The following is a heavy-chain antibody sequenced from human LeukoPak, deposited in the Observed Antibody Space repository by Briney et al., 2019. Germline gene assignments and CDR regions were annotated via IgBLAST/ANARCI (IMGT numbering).Heavy chain of an antibody. J-gene: IGHJ4*02. D-gene: IGHD2-15*01. CDR3: ARDRCRGGSCYSFDY. CDR2: INPNSGGT. CDR1: GYTFTGYY. V-gene: IGHV1-2*04. Sequence: EASVKVSCTASGYTFTGYYMHWVRQAPGQGLEWMGWINPNSGGTNYAQKFQGWVTMTGDTSISTAYMELSRLRSDDTAVYYCARDRCRGGSCYSFDYWGQGTLVTVSS.